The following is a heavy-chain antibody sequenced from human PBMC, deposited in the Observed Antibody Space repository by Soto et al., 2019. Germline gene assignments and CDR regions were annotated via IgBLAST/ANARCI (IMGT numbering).Heavy chain of an antibody. J-gene: IGHJ6*02. D-gene: IGHD3-9*01. V-gene: IGHV4-34*01. Sequence: SETLSLTCAVYGGSFSGYYWSWIRQPPGKGLEWIGEINHSGSTNYNPSLKSRVTISVDTSKNQFSLKLSSVTAADTAVYYCARGKGYFDWLSTVYYYDYGMDVWGQGTTVTVSS. CDR1: GGSFSGYY. CDR2: INHSGST. CDR3: ARGKGYFDWLSTVYYYDYGMDV.